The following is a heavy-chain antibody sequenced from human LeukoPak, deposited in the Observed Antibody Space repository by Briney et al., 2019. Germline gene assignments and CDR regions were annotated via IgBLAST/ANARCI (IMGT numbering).Heavy chain of an antibody. Sequence: PGGSLRLSCAASGFTFDDYAMHWVRQAPGKGLEWVSLISWDGGSTYYADSVKGRFTISRDNSKNSLYLQMNSLRAEDTALYYCAKDRAAAGTGYMDVWGKGTTVTVSS. D-gene: IGHD6-13*01. CDR1: GFTFDDYA. V-gene: IGHV3-43D*03. CDR2: ISWDGGST. J-gene: IGHJ6*03. CDR3: AKDRAAAGTGYMDV.